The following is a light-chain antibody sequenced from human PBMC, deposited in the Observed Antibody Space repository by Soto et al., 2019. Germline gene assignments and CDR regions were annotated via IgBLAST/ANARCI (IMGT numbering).Light chain of an antibody. CDR1: SSGVGGYNY. V-gene: IGLV2-11*01. Sequence: QSALTQPRSVSGSPGQSVTISCTGTSSGVGGYNYVSWYQQHPGKAPKLMIYDVSKRPSGVPDRFSGSKSGNTASLTISGLQVEDEATYFCSSYTRSSALEVFGGGTKLTVL. J-gene: IGLJ3*02. CDR2: DVS. CDR3: SSYTRSSALEV.